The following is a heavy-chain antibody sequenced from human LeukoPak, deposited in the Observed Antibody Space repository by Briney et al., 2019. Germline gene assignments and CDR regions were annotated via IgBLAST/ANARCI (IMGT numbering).Heavy chain of an antibody. J-gene: IGHJ5*02. CDR3: ARAHSSGWPHMFDP. CDR1: GGSISTYS. D-gene: IGHD6-19*01. V-gene: IGHV4-59*01. Sequence: SETLSLTCTVSGGSISTYSWTWIRQPPGKGLEWIGNIYYSGSTNYNPSLKSRVTISIDTSKNQFSLKVSSVTAADTAVYYCARAHSSGWPHMFDPWGQGTLVTVP. CDR2: IYYSGST.